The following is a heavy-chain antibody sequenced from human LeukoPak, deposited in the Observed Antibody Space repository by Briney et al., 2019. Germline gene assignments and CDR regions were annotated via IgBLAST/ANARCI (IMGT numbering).Heavy chain of an antibody. V-gene: IGHV1-69*05. CDR1: GGTFSIYA. CDR2: IIPIFGTA. J-gene: IGHJ5*02. D-gene: IGHD6-19*01. CDR3: ARGYSSGWYNWFDP. Sequence: ASVKVSCKASGGTFSIYAISWVRQAPGQGVEWMGGIIPIFGTANYAQKFQGRVTITTDESTSTAYMELSSLRSEDTAVYYCARGYSSGWYNWFDPWGQGTLVTVSS.